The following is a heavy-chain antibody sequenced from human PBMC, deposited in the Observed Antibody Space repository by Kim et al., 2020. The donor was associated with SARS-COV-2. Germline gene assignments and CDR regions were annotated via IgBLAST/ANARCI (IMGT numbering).Heavy chain of an antibody. V-gene: IGHV3-30*02. CDR3: AKESNAFDI. D-gene: IGHD6-6*01. Sequence: KCYASSVKGRFTIARDNSKNVLYLQMNSVRGEDTAVYYCAKESNAFDIWGRGTMVTVSS. CDR2: K. J-gene: IGHJ3*02.